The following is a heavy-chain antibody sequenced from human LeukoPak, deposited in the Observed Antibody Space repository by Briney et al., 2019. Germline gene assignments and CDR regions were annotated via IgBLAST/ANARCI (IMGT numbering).Heavy chain of an antibody. V-gene: IGHV1-46*01. CDR1: GHTFTSYY. J-gene: IGHJ6*03. Sequence: ASVKVSCKASGHTFTSYYMHWVRQAPGQGLEWMGIIDPSGISTSYAQKFQGKVTMTRDTSTSTVYMELSSLRSEDTAVYCCARDPELTIFEPGYYYYYMDVWGKGTTVTVSS. D-gene: IGHD3-3*01. CDR2: IDPSGIST. CDR3: ARDPELTIFEPGYYYYYMDV.